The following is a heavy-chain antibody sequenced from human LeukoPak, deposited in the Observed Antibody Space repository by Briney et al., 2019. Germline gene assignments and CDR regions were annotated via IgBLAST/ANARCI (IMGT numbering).Heavy chain of an antibody. Sequence: GASVTVSCTASGGTFSSYAISWVRQAPGQGLEWMGGIIPIFGTANYAQKFQGRVTITADESTSTAYMELSSLRSEDTAVYYCARGKLSQIGLAFDIWGQGTMVTVSS. D-gene: IGHD5-18*01. CDR1: GGTFSSYA. CDR2: IIPIFGTA. J-gene: IGHJ3*02. CDR3: ARGKLSQIGLAFDI. V-gene: IGHV1-69*13.